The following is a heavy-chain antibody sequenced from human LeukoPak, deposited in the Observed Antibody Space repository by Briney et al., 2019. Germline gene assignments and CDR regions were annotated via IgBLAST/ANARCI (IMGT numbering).Heavy chain of an antibody. CDR1: GGSISSYY. Sequence: SETLSLTCTVSGGSISSYYWSWIRQPPGKGLEWIGYIYYGGSTNYNPSLKSRVTISVDTSKNQFSLKPSSVTAADTAVYYCARRGSSPHPRWFDPWGQGTLVTVSS. CDR3: ARRGSSPHPRWFDP. CDR2: IYYGGST. D-gene: IGHD6-13*01. J-gene: IGHJ5*02. V-gene: IGHV4-59*12.